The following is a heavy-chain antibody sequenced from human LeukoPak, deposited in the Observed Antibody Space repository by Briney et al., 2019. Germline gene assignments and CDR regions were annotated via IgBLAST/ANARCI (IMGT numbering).Heavy chain of an antibody. CDR1: GFTFSSYA. V-gene: IGHV3-30*04. CDR3: ARDRSLQYGSGSYFDY. D-gene: IGHD3-10*01. Sequence: GGSLRLSCAASGFTFSSYAMHWVRQAPGKGLEWVAVISYDGGNKYYADSVKGRFTISRDNSKNTLYLQMNSLRAEDTAVYYCARDRSLQYGSGSYFDYWGQGTLVTVSS. CDR2: ISYDGGNK. J-gene: IGHJ4*02.